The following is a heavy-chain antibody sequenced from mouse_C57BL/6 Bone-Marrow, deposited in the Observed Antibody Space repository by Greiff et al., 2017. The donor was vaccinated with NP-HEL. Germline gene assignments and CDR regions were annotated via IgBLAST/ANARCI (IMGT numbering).Heavy chain of an antibody. V-gene: IGHV14-4*01. CDR2: IDPENGDT. Sequence: VHVKQSGAELVRPGASVKLSCTASGFNIKDDYMHWVKQRPEQGLEWIGWIDPENGDTEYASKFQGKATITADTSSNTAYLQLSSLTSEDTAVYYCTYYSNYGLAYWGQGTLVTVSA. CDR3: TYYSNYGLAY. CDR1: GFNIKDDY. J-gene: IGHJ3*01. D-gene: IGHD2-5*01.